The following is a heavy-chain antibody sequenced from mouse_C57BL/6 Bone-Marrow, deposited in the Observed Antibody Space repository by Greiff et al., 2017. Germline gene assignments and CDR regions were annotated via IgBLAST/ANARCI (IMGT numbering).Heavy chain of an antibody. CDR1: GYTFTSYT. CDR3: ARAGSRPFAY. Sequence: QVQLQQSGAELARPGASVKMSCKASGYTFTSYTMHWVKQRPGQGLEWIGYINPSSGYTKYNQKFKDKATLTADKSSSTAYMQLSSLTSEDSAVYYCARAGSRPFAYWGQGTRVTVSA. D-gene: IGHD1-1*01. V-gene: IGHV1-4*01. CDR2: INPSSGYT. J-gene: IGHJ3*01.